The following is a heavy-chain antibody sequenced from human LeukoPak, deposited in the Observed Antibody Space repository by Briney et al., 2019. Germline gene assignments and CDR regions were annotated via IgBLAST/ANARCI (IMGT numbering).Heavy chain of an antibody. J-gene: IGHJ5*02. CDR1: GGSISSSSYY. Sequence: SETLSLTCTVSGGSISSSSYYWGWIRQPPGKGLEWIGSIYHSGSTYYNPSLKSRVTISVDRSKNQFSLKLSSVTAADTAVYYCARGGRTMVRGVITPLNNWFDPWGQGTLVTVSS. CDR3: ARGGRTMVRGVITPLNNWFDP. CDR2: IYHSGST. V-gene: IGHV4-39*07. D-gene: IGHD3-10*01.